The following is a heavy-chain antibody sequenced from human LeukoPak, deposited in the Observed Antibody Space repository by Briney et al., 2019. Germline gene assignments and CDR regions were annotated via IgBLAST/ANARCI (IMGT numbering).Heavy chain of an antibody. D-gene: IGHD6-13*01. CDR2: ISSSSSYI. J-gene: IGHJ4*02. Sequence: PGGSLRLSCAASGFTFSSYSMNWVRQAPGKGLEWVSSISSSSSYIHYADSVKGRFTISRDNAKNSLYLQMNSLRAEDTAVYYCASPYSSRWYELCYWGRGTLVTVSS. V-gene: IGHV3-21*01. CDR1: GFTFSSYS. CDR3: ASPYSSRWYELCY.